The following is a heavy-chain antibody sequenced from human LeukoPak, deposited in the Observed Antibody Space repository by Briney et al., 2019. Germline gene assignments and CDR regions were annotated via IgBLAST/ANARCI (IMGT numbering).Heavy chain of an antibody. CDR2: ISAYNGNT. V-gene: IGHV1-18*01. CDR1: GYTFTSYG. CDR3: ARDDSSGWFDY. Sequence: ASVTVSCKASGYTFTSYGISWVRQAPGQGLEWMGWISAYNGNTNYAQKLQGRVTMTTDTSTSTAYMELRSLRSDDTAVYYWARDDSSGWFDYWGQGTLVTVSS. J-gene: IGHJ4*02. D-gene: IGHD6-19*01.